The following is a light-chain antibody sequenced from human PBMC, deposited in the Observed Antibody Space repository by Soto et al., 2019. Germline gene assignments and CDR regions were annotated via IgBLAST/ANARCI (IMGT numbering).Light chain of an antibody. CDR1: SSNIGSNT. J-gene: IGLJ1*01. V-gene: IGLV1-44*01. CDR2: SNN. CDR3: AAWDDSLNGYV. Sequence: VLTHPPSASGTPGQRVTISCSGSSSNIGSNTVNWYQQLPGTAPKLLIYSNNQRPSGVPDRFSGSKSGTSASLAISGLQSEDEADYYCAAWDDSLNGYVFGTGTKVTVL.